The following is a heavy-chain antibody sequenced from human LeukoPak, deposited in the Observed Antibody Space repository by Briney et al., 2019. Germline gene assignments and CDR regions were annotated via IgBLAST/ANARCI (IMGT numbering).Heavy chain of an antibody. V-gene: IGHV3-53*01. CDR3: ARGLNYVYYYYYMDV. Sequence: GGSLRLSCAASGFTVSSNYMSWVRQAPGKGLEWVSVIYSGGSTYYADSVKGRFTISRDNSKNTLYLQMNSLRAEDTAVYYCARGLNYVYYYYYMDVWGKGTTVTV. CDR2: IYSGGST. D-gene: IGHD4-11*01. CDR1: GFTVSSNY. J-gene: IGHJ6*03.